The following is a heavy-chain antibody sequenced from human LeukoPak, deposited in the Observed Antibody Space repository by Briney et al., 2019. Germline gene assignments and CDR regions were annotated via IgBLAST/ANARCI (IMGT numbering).Heavy chain of an antibody. D-gene: IGHD2-15*01. CDR1: GYNFTSYG. J-gene: IGHJ5*02. CDR3: ARDREAGGSCCYNWFDP. Sequence: GASVKVSCKASGYNFTSYGISWVRQAPGQGLEWMGWISAYNGNRNYAQRFQGRVTMTTDTSTSTAYMELRSLRSDDTAVYYCARDREAGGSCCYNWFDPWAREPWSPSPQ. V-gene: IGHV1-18*01. CDR2: ISAYNGNR.